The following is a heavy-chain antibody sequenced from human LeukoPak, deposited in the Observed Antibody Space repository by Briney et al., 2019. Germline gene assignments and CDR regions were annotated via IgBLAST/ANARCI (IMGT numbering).Heavy chain of an antibody. J-gene: IGHJ6*02. V-gene: IGHV3-48*01. Sequence: GGSRRPSCAAPGLPSGGYTMNGVGQAPGKGLGGVYYFRGMGVPIYYADSVKGRFTISRDNAKNSVYLQMNSLRAEDTAVYYCARGRYDILTGYYRGYYYYGMDVWGQGTTVTVSS. CDR1: GLPSGGYT. CDR2: FRGMGVPI. CDR3: ARGRYDILTGYYRGYYYYGMDV. D-gene: IGHD3-9*01.